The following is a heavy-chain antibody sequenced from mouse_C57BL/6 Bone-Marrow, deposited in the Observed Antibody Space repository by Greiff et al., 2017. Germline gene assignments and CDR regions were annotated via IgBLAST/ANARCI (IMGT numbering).Heavy chain of an antibody. Sequence: QVQLKESGPGILQPSQTLSLTCSFSGFSLSTFGMGVGWIRQPSGKGLEWLAHIWWDDDKYYNPALKSRLTISKDTSKNQVFLKIANVDTADTATYYCARILTVVATYYAMDYWGQGTSDTVSS. D-gene: IGHD1-1*01. CDR1: GFSLSTFGMG. CDR2: IWWDDDK. J-gene: IGHJ4*01. V-gene: IGHV8-8*01. CDR3: ARILTVVATYYAMDY.